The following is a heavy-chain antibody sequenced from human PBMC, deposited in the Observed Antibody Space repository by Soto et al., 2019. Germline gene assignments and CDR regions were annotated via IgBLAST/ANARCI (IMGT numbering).Heavy chain of an antibody. CDR1: GGSFSGYY. CDR2: INHSGST. Sequence: SETLSLTCAVYGGSFSGYYWSWIRQPPGKGLEWIGEINHSGSTNYNPSLKSRVTISVDTSKNQFSLKLSSVTAADTAVYYCARGADSSSWYAGNWFDPWGQGTLVTSPQ. V-gene: IGHV4-34*01. CDR3: ARGADSSSWYAGNWFDP. J-gene: IGHJ5*02. D-gene: IGHD6-13*01.